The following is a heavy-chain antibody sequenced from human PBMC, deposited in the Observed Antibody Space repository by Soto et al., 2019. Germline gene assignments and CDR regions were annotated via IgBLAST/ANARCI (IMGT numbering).Heavy chain of an antibody. CDR2: ISSSWNTV. CDR3: ARTPVYVIREIPITSFAFDL. V-gene: IGHV3-11*01. D-gene: IGHD3-10*01. J-gene: IGHJ4*02. Sequence: QVQLVESGGDLVKPGGSLRLSCAASGFKFSAHYMSWVRQAPGKAPEWLSYISSSWNTVHYADSVNGRFTISRDSAKTSVYLQTNGPRREDTAIYYSARTPVYVIREIPITSFAFDLWGQGTLVTVSS. CDR1: GFKFSAHY.